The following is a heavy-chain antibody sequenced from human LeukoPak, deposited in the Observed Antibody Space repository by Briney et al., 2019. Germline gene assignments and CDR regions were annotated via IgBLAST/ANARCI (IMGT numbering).Heavy chain of an antibody. CDR1: GGSISSYY. Sequence: PSETLSLTCTVSGGSISSYYWSWIRQSPGKGLEWIGYIYYSGSTNYNPSLKSRVTISVDTSKNQFSLKLSSVTAADTAVYYCARKGAYYYYMDVWGKGTTVTVSS. J-gene: IGHJ6*03. V-gene: IGHV4-59*01. D-gene: IGHD4/OR15-4a*01. CDR2: IYYSGST. CDR3: ARKGAYYYYMDV.